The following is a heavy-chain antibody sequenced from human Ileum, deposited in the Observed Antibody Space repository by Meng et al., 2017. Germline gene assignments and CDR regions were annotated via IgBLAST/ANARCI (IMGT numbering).Heavy chain of an antibody. V-gene: IGHV4-4*02. CDR3: ARYILRWGYDLDY. D-gene: IGHD4-23*01. Sequence: QGSLQGLGPGRGTPSGTLSLTRAVFGGCNSSSSGRRRVGKPLGRVLECIGDSYHSGSTNSNPSLKIRVAISVDKSTNQFSLKLGSVTAAYTSVYDCARYILRWGYDLDYWGQGTLVTVSS. CDR2: SYHSGST. CDR1: GGCNSSSSG. J-gene: IGHJ4*02.